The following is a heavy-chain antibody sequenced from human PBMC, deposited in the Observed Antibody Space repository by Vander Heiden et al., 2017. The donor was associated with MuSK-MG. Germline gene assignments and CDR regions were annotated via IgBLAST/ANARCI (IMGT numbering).Heavy chain of an antibody. Sequence: EVQLVQSGAEVKKPGESLKISCKGSGYSFTSHWIAWVRQMPGEGLEWMGIIYPGDSDTRYSPSFQGQVTFSVDKSTSTAYLQWSSLQASDTAMYYCARRKFPRIAVAGGEFDYWGQGTLVTVSS. CDR2: IYPGDSDT. J-gene: IGHJ4*02. D-gene: IGHD6-19*01. V-gene: IGHV5-51*01. CDR1: GYSFTSHW. CDR3: ARRKFPRIAVAGGEFDY.